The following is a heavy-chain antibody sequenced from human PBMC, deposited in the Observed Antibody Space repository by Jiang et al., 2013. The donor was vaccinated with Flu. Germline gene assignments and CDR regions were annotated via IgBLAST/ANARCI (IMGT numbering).Heavy chain of an antibody. Sequence: QLLESGGGLVQPGGSLRLSCAASGFTFRGYAMSWVRQAPGKGLEWVSTITSGGGSTFYADSVKGRFTISRDNSKNTLYLQMNSLRAEDTAIFYCAKAHTLGELGGWGQGT. CDR1: GFTFRGYA. CDR3: AKAHTLGELGG. CDR2: ITSGGGST. J-gene: IGHJ4*02. D-gene: IGHD7-27*01. V-gene: IGHV3-23*01.